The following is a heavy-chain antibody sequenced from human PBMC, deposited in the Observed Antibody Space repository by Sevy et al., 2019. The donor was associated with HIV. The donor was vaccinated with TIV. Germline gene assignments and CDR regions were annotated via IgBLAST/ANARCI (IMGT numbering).Heavy chain of an antibody. Sequence: GGSLRLSCAASEFTVSSSYMSWVRQAPGKGLEWVSILYSGGSTYYAASVKGRFAVSRDNSKTTLYLQMNSLRAEDTAVYYCARAGTGSYRAYFDYWGQGTLVTVSS. CDR2: LYSGGST. D-gene: IGHD1-26*01. CDR1: EFTVSSSY. V-gene: IGHV3-53*01. CDR3: ARAGTGSYRAYFDY. J-gene: IGHJ4*02.